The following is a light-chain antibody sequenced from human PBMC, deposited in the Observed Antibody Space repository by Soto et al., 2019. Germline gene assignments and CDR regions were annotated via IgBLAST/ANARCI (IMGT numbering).Light chain of an antibody. CDR2: AAF. V-gene: IGKV1-12*01. Sequence: DIQMTQSPSSVSASVGDRVTISCRASEDINSRLAWYQQKPGNAPKLLIYAAFILQSGVPSRFSGYGSGTDFTLSISSLQPEDFAPYYCQQADSFPITFGQGTRLEIK. CDR3: QQADSFPIT. CDR1: EDINSR. J-gene: IGKJ5*01.